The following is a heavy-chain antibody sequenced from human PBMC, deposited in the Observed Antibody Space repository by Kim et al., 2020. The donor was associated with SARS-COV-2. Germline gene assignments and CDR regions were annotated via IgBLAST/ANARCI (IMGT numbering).Heavy chain of an antibody. CDR1: GYTFTSYG. D-gene: IGHD3-10*01. CDR2: ISTYNGHT. CDR3: ARSKYGSGSYALDY. V-gene: IGHV1-18*04. Sequence: ASVKVSCKASGYTFTSYGMNWVRQAPGQGLEWMGWISTYNGHTNYAQSLQGRITMTTDTSTTTAYMELRSLRSDDTAVYFCARSKYGSGSYALDYWGQGTLVIVSS. J-gene: IGHJ4*02.